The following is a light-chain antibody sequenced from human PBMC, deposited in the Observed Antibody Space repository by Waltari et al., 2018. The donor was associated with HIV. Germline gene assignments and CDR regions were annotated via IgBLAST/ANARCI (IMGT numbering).Light chain of an antibody. CDR1: RSNIGSNP. Sequence: QSVLTQPPSASGTPGQRVTISCSGRRSNIGSNPVSWYQQLPGTAPKLLISDNNQRPSGVTDRFSGSKSGTSASLAISGLQSEDEGDYYCAAWDDSLDGLFGGGTKLTV. CDR2: DNN. CDR3: AAWDDSLDGL. V-gene: IGLV1-44*01. J-gene: IGLJ2*01.